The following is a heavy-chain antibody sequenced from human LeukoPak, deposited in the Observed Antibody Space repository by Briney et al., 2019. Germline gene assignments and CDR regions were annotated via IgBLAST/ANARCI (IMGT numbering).Heavy chain of an antibody. CDR2: ISYDGSNK. CDR3: ASEGN. J-gene: IGHJ4*02. V-gene: IGHV3-30-3*01. Sequence: GRSLRLLCAASRFTFSSYAMQGVRQAPAKGLEWVTVISYDGSNKYYADSVKGRFTISRDNSKNTLYLQMSGRRAEGTAVYYCASEGNWGQGTLVTVSS. D-gene: IGHD3-10*01. CDR1: RFTFSSYA.